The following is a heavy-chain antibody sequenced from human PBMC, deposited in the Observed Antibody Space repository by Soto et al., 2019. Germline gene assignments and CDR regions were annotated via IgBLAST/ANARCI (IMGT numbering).Heavy chain of an antibody. CDR3: ASSLRGFGERYYYYGMDV. Sequence: SETLSLTYTVSGGSISSGGYYWSWIRQHPGKGLEWIGYIYYSGSTYYNPSLKSRVTISVDTSKNQFSLKLSSVTAADTAVYYCASSLRGFGERYYYYGMDVWGQGTTVTVSS. CDR1: GGSISSGGYY. J-gene: IGHJ6*02. CDR2: IYYSGST. V-gene: IGHV4-31*03. D-gene: IGHD3-10*01.